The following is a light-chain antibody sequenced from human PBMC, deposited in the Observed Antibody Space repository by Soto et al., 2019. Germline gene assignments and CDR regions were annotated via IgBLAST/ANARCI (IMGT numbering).Light chain of an antibody. J-gene: IGKJ1*01. V-gene: IGKV1-39*01. CDR1: QSISRF. CDR3: QQSYTCPWT. Sequence: DIQMTQSPSSLSASLGDRVTSTCWASQSISRFLNWYQQKPGKAPKLLIYGTSTLESGVPSRFSGSGSETDFSLTISRLQPEDFATYYCQQSYTCPWTFGQGTKVDIK. CDR2: GTS.